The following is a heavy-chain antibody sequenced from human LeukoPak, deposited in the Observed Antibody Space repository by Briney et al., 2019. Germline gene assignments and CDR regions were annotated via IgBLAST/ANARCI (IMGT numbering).Heavy chain of an antibody. V-gene: IGHV4-34*01. D-gene: IGHD5-24*01. CDR2: INHSGST. Sequence: SETLSLTCAVYGGSFSAHYWSWIRQPPGKGLEWIGEINHSGSTNYNPSLKSRVTISVDTSKNQFSLKLSSVTAADTAVYYCARGRDGYNGPVDYWGQGTLVTVSS. CDR1: GGSFSAHY. CDR3: ARGRDGYNGPVDY. J-gene: IGHJ4*02.